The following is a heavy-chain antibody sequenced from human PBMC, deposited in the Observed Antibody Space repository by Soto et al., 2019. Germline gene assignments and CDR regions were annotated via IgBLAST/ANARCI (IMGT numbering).Heavy chain of an antibody. J-gene: IGHJ4*02. CDR1: GGSISSGGYY. CDR2: IYYSGST. D-gene: IGHD2-15*01. Sequence: QVQLQESGPGLVKPSQTLSLTCTVSGGSISSGGYYWSWIRQHPGKGLEWIGYIYYSGSTYYNPSLKSRVTXSXDXXKNQFSLKLSSVTAADTAVYYCATYCSGGSCHLDYWGQGTLVTVSS. CDR3: ATYCSGGSCHLDY. V-gene: IGHV4-31*03.